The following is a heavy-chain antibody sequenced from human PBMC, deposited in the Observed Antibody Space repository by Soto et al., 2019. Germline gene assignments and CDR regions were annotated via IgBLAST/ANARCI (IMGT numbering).Heavy chain of an antibody. V-gene: IGHV1-8*01. CDR1: GYTFTSYD. J-gene: IGHJ6*02. CDR3: ARDPYHVLMVNAPNLYGMDV. D-gene: IGHD2-8*01. Sequence: ASVKVSCKASGYTFTSYDINWVRQATGQGLEWMGWMSPNSGATGYAQKFQGRVTMTRDTSISTAYMELRSLRSDDTAVYYCARDPYHVLMVNAPNLYGMDVWGQGTTVTVSS. CDR2: MSPNSGAT.